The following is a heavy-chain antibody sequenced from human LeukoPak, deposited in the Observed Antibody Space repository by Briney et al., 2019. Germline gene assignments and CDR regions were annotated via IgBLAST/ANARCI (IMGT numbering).Heavy chain of an antibody. J-gene: IGHJ4*02. Sequence: SETLSLTCTVSGGSISSSSYYWGWIRQPPGKGLEWIGSIYYSGSTYYNPSLKSRVTISVDTSKNQFSLKLSSVTAADTAVYYCARNVHSGFDYWGQGTLVTVSS. CDR3: ARNVHSGFDY. V-gene: IGHV4-39*01. D-gene: IGHD3-10*01. CDR2: IYYSGST. CDR1: GGSISSSSYY.